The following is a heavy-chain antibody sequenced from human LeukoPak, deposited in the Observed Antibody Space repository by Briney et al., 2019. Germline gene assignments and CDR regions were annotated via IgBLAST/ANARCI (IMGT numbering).Heavy chain of an antibody. CDR3: HCVGATFDH. V-gene: IGHV7-4-1*02. CDR2: INTGTGNP. CDR1: GYTFTDYA. Sequence: ASVKVSCKASGYTFTDYAISWVRQAAGQGLECMGWINTGTGNPTYAQGFTGRFDFSVDTSVSTAFLQINSLKAEGTAVYYLHCVGATFDHWGQGTMVSVCS. J-gene: IGHJ4*02. D-gene: IGHD1-26*01.